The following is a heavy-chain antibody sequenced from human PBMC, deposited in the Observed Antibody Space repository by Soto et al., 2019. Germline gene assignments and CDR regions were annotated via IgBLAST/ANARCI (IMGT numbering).Heavy chain of an antibody. Sequence: GGSLRLSCAASGFTFSSYGMHWVRQAPGKGLEWVAVISYDGSNKYYADSVKGRFTISRDNSKNTLYLQMNSLRAEDTAVYYCAKDGEFVANYYYYYMDVWGKGTTVTVSS. CDR1: GFTFSSYG. V-gene: IGHV3-30*18. CDR3: AKDGEFVANYYYYYMDV. D-gene: IGHD3-10*01. J-gene: IGHJ6*03. CDR2: ISYDGSNK.